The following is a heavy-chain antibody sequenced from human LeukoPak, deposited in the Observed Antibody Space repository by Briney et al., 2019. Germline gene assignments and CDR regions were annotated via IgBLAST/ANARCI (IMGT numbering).Heavy chain of an antibody. CDR2: IWYDGSNK. J-gene: IGHJ4*02. Sequence: RSLRSSCAAPGITSSSYGMTWGRQAPGKGLGWVAVIWYDGSNKYNAHSVKGQFTISRDNSKNTLYLQMNSLRAEDTAVYYCARDLAWANDDWGQGTLVTVSS. CDR3: ARDLAWANDD. V-gene: IGHV3-33*01. D-gene: IGHD1-26*01. CDR1: GITSSSYG.